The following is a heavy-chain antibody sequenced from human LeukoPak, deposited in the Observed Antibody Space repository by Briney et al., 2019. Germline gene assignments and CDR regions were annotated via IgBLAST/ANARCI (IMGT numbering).Heavy chain of an antibody. Sequence: PGGSLRLSCAASGFTFSSYWMHWVRQAPGKGLMWVSRIDSDGSTTTYADSVKGRFTISRDNAENTLYLQMNSLRAEDTAVYYCARDSGNWLDPWGQGTLVTVSS. CDR3: ARDSGNWLDP. CDR2: IDSDGSTT. CDR1: GFTFSSYW. V-gene: IGHV3-74*01. D-gene: IGHD3-10*01. J-gene: IGHJ5*02.